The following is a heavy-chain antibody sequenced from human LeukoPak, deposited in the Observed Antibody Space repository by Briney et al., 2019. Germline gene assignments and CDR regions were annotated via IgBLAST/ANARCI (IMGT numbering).Heavy chain of an antibody. J-gene: IGHJ4*02. CDR2: IYTSGST. CDR1: GGSVNSNTYY. D-gene: IGHD2-8*01. Sequence: SETLSLTCTVSGGSVNSNTYYWGWIRQPAGKGLEWIGRIYTSGSTNYNPSLKSRVTMSVDTSKNQFSLKLSSVTAADTAVYYCARGTKPDFDYWGQGTLVTVSS. V-gene: IGHV4-61*02. CDR3: ARGTKPDFDY.